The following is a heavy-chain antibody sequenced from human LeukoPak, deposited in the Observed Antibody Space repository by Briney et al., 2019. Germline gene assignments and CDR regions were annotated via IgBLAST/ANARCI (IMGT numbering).Heavy chain of an antibody. V-gene: IGHV4-34*01. Sequence: PSETLSLTCAVYGGSFSGYYWSWIRQPPGKGLEWIGEINHSGSTNYNPSLKSRVTISVDTSKNQFSLKLSSVTAADTAVYYCARGRIYYGDYCWFDPWGQGTLVTVSS. CDR2: INHSGST. J-gene: IGHJ5*02. CDR1: GGSFSGYY. D-gene: IGHD4-17*01. CDR3: ARGRIYYGDYCWFDP.